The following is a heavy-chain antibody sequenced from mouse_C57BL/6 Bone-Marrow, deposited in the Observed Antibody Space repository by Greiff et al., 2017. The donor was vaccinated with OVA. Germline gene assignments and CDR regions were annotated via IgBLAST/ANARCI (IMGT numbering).Heavy chain of an antibody. Sequence: QVQLKQSGAELVRPGTSVKVSCKASGYAFTNYLIEWVKQRPGQGLEWIGVINPGSGGTNYNEKFKGKATLTADKSSSTAYMQLSSLTSEDSAVYFCAREEDYYGSVFDYWGQGTTLTVSS. CDR3: AREEDYYGSVFDY. J-gene: IGHJ2*01. V-gene: IGHV1-54*01. CDR2: INPGSGGT. CDR1: GYAFTNYL. D-gene: IGHD1-1*01.